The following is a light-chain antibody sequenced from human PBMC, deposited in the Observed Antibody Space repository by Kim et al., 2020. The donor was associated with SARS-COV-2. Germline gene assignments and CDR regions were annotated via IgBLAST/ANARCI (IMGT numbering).Light chain of an antibody. CDR2: YDS. CDR3: QVWDTDTDDYV. J-gene: IGLJ1*01. Sequence: SYELTQPPSVSVAPGQTARITCGGNNIGGHSVHWYQQKPGQAPVLVIYYDSDRPSGIPERFSGSKAATTATLTFSRVEAGDEADYYCQVWDTDTDDYVFGTGTKVTVL. V-gene: IGLV3-21*01. CDR1: NIGGHS.